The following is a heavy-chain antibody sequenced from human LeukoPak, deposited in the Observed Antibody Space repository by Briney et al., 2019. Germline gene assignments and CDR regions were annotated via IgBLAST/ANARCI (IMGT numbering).Heavy chain of an antibody. CDR3: ARGDRSSWDTYYFDY. Sequence: GGSLRFSCAASGFTFSSYWMSWVRQAPGKGLEWVANIKQDGSEKYYVDSVKGRFTISRDNAKNSLYLQMNSLRAEDTAVYYCARGDRSSWDTYYFDYWGQGTLVTVSS. J-gene: IGHJ4*02. CDR2: IKQDGSEK. V-gene: IGHV3-7*03. D-gene: IGHD6-13*01. CDR1: GFTFSSYW.